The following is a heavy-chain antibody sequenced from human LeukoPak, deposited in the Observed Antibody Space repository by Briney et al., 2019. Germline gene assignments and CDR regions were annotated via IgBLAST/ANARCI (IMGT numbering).Heavy chain of an antibody. V-gene: IGHV3-7*01. CDR2: IKRDGSEK. CDR3: ARESMGISYYMDV. Sequence: GGSLRLSCAASGFTFSNYWMSWVRQAPGKGLEWVANIKRDGSEKYYMDSVRGRFTISRDNAKSSLYLQMSSLRVDDTAVYYCARESMGISYYMDVWGKGTTVTISS. D-gene: IGHD6-13*01. J-gene: IGHJ6*03. CDR1: GFTFSNYW.